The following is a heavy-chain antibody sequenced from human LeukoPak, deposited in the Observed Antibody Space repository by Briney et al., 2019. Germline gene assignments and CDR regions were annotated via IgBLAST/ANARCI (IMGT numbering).Heavy chain of an antibody. CDR1: GFTFSSYG. CDR3: AKAGH. Sequence: GRSLRLSCAASGFTFSSYGMHWVRQAPGKGLEWVAVISYDGSNKYYADSVKGRFTISRDNSKNSLYLQMNSLRAEDTALYYCAKAGHWGQGTLVTVSS. J-gene: IGHJ4*02. CDR2: ISYDGSNK. V-gene: IGHV3-30*18.